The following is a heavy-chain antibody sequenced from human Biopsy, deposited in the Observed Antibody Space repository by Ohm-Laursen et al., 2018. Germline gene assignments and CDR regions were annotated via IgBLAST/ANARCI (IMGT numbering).Heavy chain of an antibody. CDR2: ISYTGGI. J-gene: IGHJ4*02. V-gene: IGHV4-59*01. CDR1: GGSISGYH. CDR3: ARMPHFDY. Sequence: GTLSLTCTVSGGSISGYHWSWIRKSPGKGLEWLASISYTGGITSNPSLNGRATMSLDTSKNQFSLRLIYVTAADTAVYYRARMPHFDYWGQGILVTVSS. D-gene: IGHD2-2*01.